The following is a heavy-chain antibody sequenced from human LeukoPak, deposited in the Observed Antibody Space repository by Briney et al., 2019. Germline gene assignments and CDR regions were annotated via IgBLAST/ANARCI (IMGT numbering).Heavy chain of an antibody. CDR2: NNHSGSS. CDR1: GGSFSGSY. CDR3: ARGPSAWPVTPQSGMDV. D-gene: IGHD4-11*01. V-gene: IGHV4-34*01. Sequence: PSETLSLTYAVYGGSFSGSYWSWIRQPPEKGLEWIGENNHSGSSNYNPSLKSRVTISVDTSKNQVSLKLSSVTAADTAVYYCARGPSAWPVTPQSGMDVWGQGTTVTVSS. J-gene: IGHJ6*02.